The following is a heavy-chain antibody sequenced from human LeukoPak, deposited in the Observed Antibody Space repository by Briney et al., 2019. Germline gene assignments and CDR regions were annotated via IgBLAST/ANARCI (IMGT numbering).Heavy chain of an antibody. D-gene: IGHD2-2*01. CDR2: INPSGGST. V-gene: IGHV1-46*01. Sequence: ASVKVSCKASGYTFTSYYMHWVRQAPGQGLEWMGIINPSGGSTSYAQKFQGRVTITADESTSTAYMELSSLRSEDTAVYYCASQADQLPWGQGTLVTVSS. J-gene: IGHJ5*02. CDR3: ASQADQLP. CDR1: GYTFTSYY.